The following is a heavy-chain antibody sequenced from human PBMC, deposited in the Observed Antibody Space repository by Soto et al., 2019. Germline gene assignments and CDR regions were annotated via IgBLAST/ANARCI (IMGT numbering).Heavy chain of an antibody. Sequence: PSETLSLTCSVSGGSISNYYWSWIRLPPGKGPEWMGYIYESGSTNYNPSLKSRVIISGDKSKNQFSLKLPSVTAADTAVYYCARCGTMTNLYYDYMEVWGKGTTVTVSS. J-gene: IGHJ6*03. CDR2: IYESGST. D-gene: IGHD4-17*01. V-gene: IGHV4-59*08. CDR1: GGSISNYY. CDR3: ARCGTMTNLYYDYMEV.